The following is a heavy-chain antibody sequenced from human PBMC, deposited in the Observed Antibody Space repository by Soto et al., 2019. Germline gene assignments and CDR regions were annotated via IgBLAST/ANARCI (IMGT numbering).Heavy chain of an antibody. D-gene: IGHD6-19*01. CDR2: INHSGST. Sequence: PSETLSLTFAVYGGSFSGYYWSWIRQPPGKGLEWIGEINHSGSTNYNPSLKSRVTISVDTSKNQFSLKLSSVTAADTAVYYCARPTRQWLGLRYYYGMDVWGQGTTVT. CDR1: GGSFSGYY. V-gene: IGHV4-34*01. CDR3: ARPTRQWLGLRYYYGMDV. J-gene: IGHJ6*02.